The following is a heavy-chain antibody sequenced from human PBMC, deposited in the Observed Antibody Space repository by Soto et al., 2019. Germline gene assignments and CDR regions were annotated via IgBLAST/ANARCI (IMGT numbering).Heavy chain of an antibody. D-gene: IGHD6-19*01. Sequence: QVQLVQSGAEVKKPGASVKVSCKASGYTFTGYYMHWVRQAPGQGLEWMGWINPNSGGTNYAQKFQGWVTMTRDTSISTAYMELSRLRSDDTAVYYCARGGMYSSGWGVKPHFHYWGQGTLVTVSS. CDR3: ARGGMYSSGWGVKPHFHY. V-gene: IGHV1-2*04. J-gene: IGHJ4*02. CDR2: INPNSGGT. CDR1: GYTFTGYY.